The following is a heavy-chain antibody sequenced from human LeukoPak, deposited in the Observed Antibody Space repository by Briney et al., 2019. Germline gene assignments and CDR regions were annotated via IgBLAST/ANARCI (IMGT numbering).Heavy chain of an antibody. CDR1: GYTFTSYA. V-gene: IGHV1-3*01. J-gene: IGHJ3*02. Sequence: ASVKVSCKASGYTFTSYAMHWVRQAPGQRLEWMGWINAGNGNTKYSQKFQGRVTITRDTSASTAYMELSSLRSEDTAVYYCARVLHGYSSGWSDAFDIWGQGTMVTVSS. D-gene: IGHD6-19*01. CDR3: ARVLHGYSSGWSDAFDI. CDR2: INAGNGNT.